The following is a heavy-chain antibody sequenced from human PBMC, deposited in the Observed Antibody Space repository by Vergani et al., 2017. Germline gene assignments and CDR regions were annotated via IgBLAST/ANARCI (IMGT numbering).Heavy chain of an antibody. Sequence: QVQLQESGPGLVKPSQTLALTCTVSGGSINSHNYYWSWIRQPAGKGLEWIGRIHTSGSTNYNPSLKSRVTMSEDTSKNQFSLNLTSVTAADTAVYFCARGSXRGGSCYKPRFDYWGQGILVTVSS. CDR3: ARGSXRGGSCYKPRFDY. V-gene: IGHV4-61*02. CDR2: IHTSGST. CDR1: GGSINSHNYY. D-gene: IGHD2-15*01. J-gene: IGHJ4*02.